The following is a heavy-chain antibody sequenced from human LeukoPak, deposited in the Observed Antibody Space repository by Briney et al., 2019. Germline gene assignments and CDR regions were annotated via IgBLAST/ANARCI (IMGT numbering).Heavy chain of an antibody. CDR2: IYYSGST. CDR1: GGSISSYY. J-gene: IGHJ3*02. Sequence: SETLSLTCTVSGGSISSYYWSWVRQPPGKGLEWIGYIYYSGSTNYNPSLTSRVTISVDTSKNHFSLKLSSVTAADTAVYYCARFSVGDAFDIWGQGTMVTVSS. V-gene: IGHV4-59*01. CDR3: ARFSVGDAFDI. D-gene: IGHD4-23*01.